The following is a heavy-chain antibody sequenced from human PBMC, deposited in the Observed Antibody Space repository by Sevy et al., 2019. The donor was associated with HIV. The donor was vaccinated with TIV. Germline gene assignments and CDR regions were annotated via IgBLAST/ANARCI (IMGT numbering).Heavy chain of an antibody. Sequence: ASVDVSCKASGYTFTSFGISWVRQAPGQGLEWVGWISVYNGKINYAQNFQGRVTMTTDTSTRTAYMELKSLRSDDTAVYYCARRGAIDFDTSGFLSPWGQGTLVTVSS. V-gene: IGHV1-18*01. CDR2: ISVYNGKI. CDR1: GYTFTSFG. J-gene: IGHJ5*02. D-gene: IGHD3-22*01. CDR3: ARRGAIDFDTSGFLSP.